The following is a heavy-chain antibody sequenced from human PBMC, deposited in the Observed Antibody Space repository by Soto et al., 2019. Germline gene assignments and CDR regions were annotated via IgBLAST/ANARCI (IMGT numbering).Heavy chain of an antibody. V-gene: IGHV3-66*01. D-gene: IGHD5-12*01. CDR3: ARDRREMATIESRYFDY. Sequence: EVQLVESGGGLVQPGGSLRLSCAASGFTVSSNYMSWVRQTPGKGLEWVSVIYSGGSTYYADSVKGRFTISRDNSKNTLYLQMNSLRAEDTAVYYCARDRREMATIESRYFDYWGQGTLVTVS. CDR1: GFTVSSNY. CDR2: IYSGGST. J-gene: IGHJ4*02.